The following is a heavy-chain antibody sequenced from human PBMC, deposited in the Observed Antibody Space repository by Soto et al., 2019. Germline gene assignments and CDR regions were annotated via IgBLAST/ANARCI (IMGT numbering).Heavy chain of an antibody. J-gene: IGHJ4*02. CDR3: ASRGRQLWQFFDY. D-gene: IGHD5-18*01. Sequence: SETLSLTCAVSGGSISSGGHSWSWIRQPPGKGLEWIGSIYHSGSTYYNPSLKSRVTISVDRSKNQFSLKLSFVTAADTAVYYCASRGRQLWQFFDYWGQGTLVTVSS. V-gene: IGHV4-30-2*01. CDR1: GGSISSGGHS. CDR2: IYHSGST.